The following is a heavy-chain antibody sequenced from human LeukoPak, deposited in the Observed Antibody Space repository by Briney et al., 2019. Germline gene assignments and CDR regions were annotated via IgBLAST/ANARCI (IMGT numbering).Heavy chain of an antibody. J-gene: IGHJ4*02. Sequence: SETLSLTCTVSGGSISSSTYSWTWIRQPPGKGLNWIGSIHYDGNTYYKPSLKSRVTISVDTSKIQFSLRLSSATAADMATYYCARHSLNNYGSYYWGQGTLVTVSS. CDR3: ARHSLNNYGSYY. CDR2: IHYDGNT. CDR1: GGSISSSTYS. D-gene: IGHD5-24*01. V-gene: IGHV4-39*01.